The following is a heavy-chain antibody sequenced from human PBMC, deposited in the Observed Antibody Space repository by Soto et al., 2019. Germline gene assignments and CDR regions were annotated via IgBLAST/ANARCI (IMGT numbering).Heavy chain of an antibody. CDR2: ISSSSSTI. Sequence: EVQLVESGGGLVQPGGSLRLSCAASGFTFSSYSMNWVRQAPGKGLELVSYISSSSSTIYYADCVKVRFTISRDNANNSLYLQMNSLRDADTAVYYCARDLRPNYYASSGYPLLPYYFDSWGLVHLVTVSS. D-gene: IGHD3-22*01. J-gene: IGHJ4*02. V-gene: IGHV3-48*02. CDR3: ARDLRPNYYASSGYPLLPYYFDS. CDR1: GFTFSSYS.